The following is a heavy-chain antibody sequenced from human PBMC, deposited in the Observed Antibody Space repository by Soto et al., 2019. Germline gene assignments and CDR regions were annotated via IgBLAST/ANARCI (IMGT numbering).Heavy chain of an antibody. CDR1: GFTFSSYS. CDR3: ARVNGDYCPGGYYYYMDV. CDR2: ISSSSSYI. Sequence: EVQLVESGGGLVKPGGSLRLSCAASGFTFSSYSMNWVRQAPGKGLEWVSSISSSSSYIYYADSVKGRFTISRDNAKNSLYLQMNSLRAEDTAVYYCARVNGDYCPGGYYYYMDVWGKGTTVTVSS. J-gene: IGHJ6*03. D-gene: IGHD4-17*01. V-gene: IGHV3-21*01.